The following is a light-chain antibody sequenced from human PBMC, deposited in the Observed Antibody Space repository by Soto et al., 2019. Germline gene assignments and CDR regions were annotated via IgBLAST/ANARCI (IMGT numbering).Light chain of an antibody. V-gene: IGKV3-20*01. J-gene: IGKJ4*01. CDR3: QQYGSSPPVT. CDR1: QSVSSSY. Sequence: ESVLTQDPSTQALSPGEKATLSCTAIQSVSSSYLAWYQQKPGQAPRLLIYGASSRATGIPDRFSGSGSGTDFTLTISRLEPEDFAVYYCQQYGSSPPVTFGGGTKVDI. CDR2: GAS.